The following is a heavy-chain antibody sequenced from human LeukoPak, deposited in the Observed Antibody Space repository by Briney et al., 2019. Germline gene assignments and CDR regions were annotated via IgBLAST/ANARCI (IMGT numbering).Heavy chain of an antibody. Sequence: PGGSLRLSCAASGFTFSSYWMHWVRQAPGKGLVWVSRINSDGSSTSYADSVKGRFTISRDNAKNTLYLQMNSLRAEDTAVYYCAKKRYYYDNSGYSYFDYWGQGTLVTVSS. CDR2: INSDGSST. CDR1: GFTFSSYW. V-gene: IGHV3-74*01. J-gene: IGHJ4*02. D-gene: IGHD3-22*01. CDR3: AKKRYYYDNSGYSYFDY.